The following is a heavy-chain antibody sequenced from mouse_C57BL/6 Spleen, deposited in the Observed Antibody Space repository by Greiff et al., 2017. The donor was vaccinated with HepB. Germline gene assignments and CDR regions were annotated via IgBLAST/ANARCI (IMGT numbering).Heavy chain of an antibody. CDR1: GYAFSSSW. Sequence: QVQLQQSGPELVQPGASVKISCKASGYAFSSSWMNWVKQRPGKGLEWIGRIYPGDGDTNYNGKFKGKATLTADKSSSTAYMQLSSLTSEDSAVYFCAREDYYGSSWDHWGKGTTLTVSS. CDR3: AREDYYGSSWDH. J-gene: IGHJ2*01. CDR2: IYPGDGDT. D-gene: IGHD1-1*01. V-gene: IGHV1-82*01.